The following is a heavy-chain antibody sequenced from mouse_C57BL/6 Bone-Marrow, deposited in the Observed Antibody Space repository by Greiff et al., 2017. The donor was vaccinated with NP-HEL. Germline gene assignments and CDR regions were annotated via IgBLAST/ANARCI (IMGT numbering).Heavy chain of an antibody. Sequence: QVQLQQSGPELVKPGASVKISCKASGYAFSSSWMNWVKQRPGKGLEWIGRIYPGDGDTNYNGKFKGKATLTADKSSSTAYMQLSSLTSEDSAVYFCARYYGTLFDYWGQGTTRTVSS. CDR3: ARYYGTLFDY. D-gene: IGHD1-1*01. CDR2: IYPGDGDT. J-gene: IGHJ2*01. CDR1: GYAFSSSW. V-gene: IGHV1-82*01.